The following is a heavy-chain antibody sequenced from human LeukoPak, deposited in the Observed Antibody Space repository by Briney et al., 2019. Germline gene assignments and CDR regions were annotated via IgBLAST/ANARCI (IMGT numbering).Heavy chain of an antibody. CDR3: AREGGYCRSTSCYDPNFDY. Sequence: GASVKVSCKASGYTFTGYYMHWVRQAPGQGLEWMGWINPNSGGTNYAQQFQGRVTTTRDTSINTAYMELSRLRSDDTAVYFCAREGGYCRSTSCYDPNFDYWGQGTLVTVSS. CDR2: INPNSGGT. D-gene: IGHD2-2*01. CDR1: GYTFTGYY. V-gene: IGHV1-2*02. J-gene: IGHJ4*02.